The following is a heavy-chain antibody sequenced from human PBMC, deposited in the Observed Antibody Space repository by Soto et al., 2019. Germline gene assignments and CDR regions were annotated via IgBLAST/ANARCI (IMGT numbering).Heavy chain of an antibody. V-gene: IGHV3-33*01. CDR2: IWYDGSNK. CDR3: ASQSGLYSSSTEDAFDI. CDR1: GFTFSSYG. J-gene: IGHJ3*02. D-gene: IGHD6-6*01. Sequence: QVQLVESGGGVVQPGRSLRLSCAASGFTFSSYGMHWVRQAPGKGLEWVAGIWYDGSNKYYADSVKGRFTISRDNSKNTLYLQMNSMRAEDTAVYYCASQSGLYSSSTEDAFDIWGQGTMVTVSS.